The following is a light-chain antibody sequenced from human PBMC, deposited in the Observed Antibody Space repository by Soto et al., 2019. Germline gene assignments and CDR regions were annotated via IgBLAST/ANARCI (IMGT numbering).Light chain of an antibody. Sequence: QSALTRPASVSGSPGQSITISCTGTSSDVGSYNLVSWYQQHPGKAPKLMIYEGSKRPSGVSNRFSGSKSGNTASLTISGLQAEEEADYYCCSYAGSSSYVFGTGTKGTVL. V-gene: IGLV2-23*01. J-gene: IGLJ1*01. CDR3: CSYAGSSSYV. CDR2: EGS. CDR1: SSDVGSYNL.